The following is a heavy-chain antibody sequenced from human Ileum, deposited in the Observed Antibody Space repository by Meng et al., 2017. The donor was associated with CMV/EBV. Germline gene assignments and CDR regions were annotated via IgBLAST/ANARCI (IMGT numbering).Heavy chain of an antibody. Sequence: GGSLRLSCAVSGLTVSSNHMVWVRQPPGKGLQWVSVIFSGSGTNNADPAKGRFTISRNNSKNTQYLQMNSLTVEDTAVYYCARYSDSSGQRGGGFDPWGQGTLVTVSS. CDR3: ARYSDSSGQRGGGFDP. V-gene: IGHV3-66*02. D-gene: IGHD3-22*01. J-gene: IGHJ5*02. CDR2: IFSGSGT. CDR1: GLTVSSNH.